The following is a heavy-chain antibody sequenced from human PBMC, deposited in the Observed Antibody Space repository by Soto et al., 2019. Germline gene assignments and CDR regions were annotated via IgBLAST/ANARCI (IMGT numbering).Heavy chain of an antibody. CDR1: GYTFTSYD. CDR3: ARALVRGMDV. V-gene: IGHV1-8*01. CDR2: MNPNSANT. J-gene: IGHJ6*02. Sequence: VQLVQSGAEVKKPGASEKVSCKASGYTFTSYDINWVRQATGQGLVWMGWMNPNSANTGYAQKFQGRVTMTRNTSISTSYMELSSPRSEDTAVYYCARALVRGMDVWGQGTTVTVSS.